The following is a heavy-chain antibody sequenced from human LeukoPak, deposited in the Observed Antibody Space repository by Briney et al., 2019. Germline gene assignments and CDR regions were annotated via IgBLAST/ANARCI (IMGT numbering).Heavy chain of an antibody. D-gene: IGHD3-10*01. CDR2: IYTSGST. Sequence: SETLSLTCTVSGGSISSYYWSWIRQPAGKGLEWIGRIYTSGSTNYNPSLKGRVTISVDTSKNQFSLKLSSVTAADTAVYYCARPSNYYGSGRRLDYWGQGTLVTVSS. J-gene: IGHJ4*02. CDR3: ARPSNYYGSGRRLDY. CDR1: GGSISSYY. V-gene: IGHV4-4*07.